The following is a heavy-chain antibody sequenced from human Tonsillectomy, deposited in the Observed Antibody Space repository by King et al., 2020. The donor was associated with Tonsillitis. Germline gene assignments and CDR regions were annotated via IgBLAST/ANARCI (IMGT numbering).Heavy chain of an antibody. CDR3: ARGRITYRG. V-gene: IGHV3-7*01. J-gene: IGHJ4*02. CDR2: INQDGSEK. CDR1: GFTFSSNW. D-gene: IGHD1-14*01. Sequence: VQLVESGGCLVQPGGSLRLSCAASGFTFSSNWMSWVRQAPGKGLELVANINQDGSEKYYVGFVKDRFTISRDNSTNSLYLQMNSLRAEDTAMYYCARGRITYRGWGQGTRVTVSS.